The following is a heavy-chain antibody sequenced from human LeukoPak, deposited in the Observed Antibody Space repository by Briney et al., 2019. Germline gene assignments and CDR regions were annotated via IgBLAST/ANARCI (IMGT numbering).Heavy chain of an antibody. V-gene: IGHV4-59*01. J-gene: IGHJ3*02. CDR1: GGSISSYY. CDR2: IYYSGST. CDR3: ARAPYCSSTSCTSLDDAFDI. D-gene: IGHD2-2*01. Sequence: PSETLSLTCTVSGGSISSYYWSWIRQPPGKGLGWIGYIYYSGSTNYNPSLKSRVTISVDTSKNQFSLKLSSVTAADTAVYYCARAPYCSSTSCTSLDDAFDIWGQGTMVTVSS.